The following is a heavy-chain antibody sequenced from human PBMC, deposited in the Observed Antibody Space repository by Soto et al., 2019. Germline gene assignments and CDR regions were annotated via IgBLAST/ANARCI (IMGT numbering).Heavy chain of an antibody. Sequence: SVKVSCKASGGTFSSYTISWVRQAPGQGLEWMGRIIPILGIANYAQKFQGRVTITADKSTSTAYMELSSLRSEDTAVYYCATGRYYDILTGYFSKNYFDYWGQGTLVTVSS. CDR1: GGTFSSYT. V-gene: IGHV1-69*02. CDR3: ATGRYYDILTGYFSKNYFDY. CDR2: IIPILGIA. D-gene: IGHD3-9*01. J-gene: IGHJ4*02.